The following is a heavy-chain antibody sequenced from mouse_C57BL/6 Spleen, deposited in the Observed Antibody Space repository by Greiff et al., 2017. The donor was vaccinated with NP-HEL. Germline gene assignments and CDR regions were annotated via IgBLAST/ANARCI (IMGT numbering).Heavy chain of an antibody. J-gene: IGHJ2*01. D-gene: IGHD1-1*01. CDR3: ARRYYYGSSYEFDY. V-gene: IGHV1-54*01. CDR1: GYAFTNYL. Sequence: QVQLQQSGAELVRPGTSVKVSCKASGYAFTNYLIEWVKQRPGQGLEWIGVINPGSGGTNYNEKFKGKATLTADKSSSTAYMQLSSLTSEDSAVYFCARRYYYGSSYEFDYWGQGTTLTVSS. CDR2: INPGSGGT.